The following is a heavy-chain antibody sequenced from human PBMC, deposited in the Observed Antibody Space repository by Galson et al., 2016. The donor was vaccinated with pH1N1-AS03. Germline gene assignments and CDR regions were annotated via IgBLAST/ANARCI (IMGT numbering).Heavy chain of an antibody. CDR1: GGTFSNYA. J-gene: IGHJ6*02. CDR2: ITPIFGTT. CDR3: ARAGREEYRSTSFKSYHHYHGMDV. V-gene: IGHV1-69*06. D-gene: IGHD6-6*01. Sequence: SVKVSCKASGGTFSNYAFNWVRLAPGQGLEWMGGITPIFGTTKYAQKFQGRVTITADKPTNTADMELRSLRSEDTALYYCARAGREEYRSTSFKSYHHYHGMDVWGQGTTVIVSS.